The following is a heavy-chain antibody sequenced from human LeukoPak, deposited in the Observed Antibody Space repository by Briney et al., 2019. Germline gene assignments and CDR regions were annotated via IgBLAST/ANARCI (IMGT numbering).Heavy chain of an antibody. Sequence: GGSLRLSCAASGFSFSSHAMSWVRQAPGKGLEWVSAIIGSGGSTYYADSVTGRFTISRDNSKNTLYLQMNSLRAEDTAVYYCARYSGSYYPDYWGQGTLVTVSS. CDR2: IIGSGGST. CDR3: ARYSGSYYPDY. J-gene: IGHJ4*02. V-gene: IGHV3-23*01. CDR1: GFSFSSHA. D-gene: IGHD1-26*01.